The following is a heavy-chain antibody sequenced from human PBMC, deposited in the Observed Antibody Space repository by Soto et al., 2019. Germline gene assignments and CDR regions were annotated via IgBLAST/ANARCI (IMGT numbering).Heavy chain of an antibody. Sequence: EVQLVESGGDLVRPGGSLRLSCAASGFDLNYYSMNWVRQAPAKGLEWVSSISPRSDDIYYADSVKGRFTISRDNAKNSVYLQMNSIRDEDTAVYYCARPRGPRGYDLIDYWGQGTLVIVSS. V-gene: IGHV3-21*01. J-gene: IGHJ4*02. CDR1: GFDLNYYS. D-gene: IGHD5-12*01. CDR2: ISPRSDDI. CDR3: ARPRGPRGYDLIDY.